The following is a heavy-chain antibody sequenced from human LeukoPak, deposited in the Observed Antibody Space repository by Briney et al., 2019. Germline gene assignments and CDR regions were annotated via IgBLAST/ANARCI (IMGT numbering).Heavy chain of an antibody. V-gene: IGHV3-48*03. CDR1: GFTFSSYE. J-gene: IGHJ4*02. Sequence: PGGSLRLSCAASGFTFSSYEMNWVRQAPGKGLEWVSYISSSGSTIYYADSVKGRFTISRDNAKNSLFLRMNSLRAEDTAVYYCARALIVGATKGFDYWGQGTLVTVSS. CDR3: ARALIVGATKGFDY. CDR2: ISSSGSTI. D-gene: IGHD1-26*01.